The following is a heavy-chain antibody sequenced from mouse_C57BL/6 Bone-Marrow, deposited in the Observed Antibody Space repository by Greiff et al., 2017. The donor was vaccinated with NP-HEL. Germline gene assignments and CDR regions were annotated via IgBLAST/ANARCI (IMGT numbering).Heavy chain of an antibody. CDR1: GFSINSDCY. Sequence: EVQLKESGPSLVRPSQTLSLTCTVTGFSINSDCYWIWIRQFPGNKLEYIGYTFYSGITYYNPSLESRTYITRDTSKNQFSLKLSSVTTEDTATYYCASGSSYWYFDVWGTVTTVTVSS. V-gene: IGHV3-3*01. CDR2: TFYSGIT. D-gene: IGHD1-1*01. J-gene: IGHJ1*03. CDR3: ASGSSYWYFDV.